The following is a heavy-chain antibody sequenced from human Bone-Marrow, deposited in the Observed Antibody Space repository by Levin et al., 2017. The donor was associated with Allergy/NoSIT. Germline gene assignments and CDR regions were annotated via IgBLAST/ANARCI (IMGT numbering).Heavy chain of an antibody. CDR3: AKDKDLYRLGFSSPIDD. Sequence: GGSLRLSCVASGFTFNTYSMTWVRQAPGKGLEWLSTLSDTGYTRYYADSVKGRFTVSRDNSQNTVYLDMNSLRAEDTAVYYCAKDKDLYRLGFSSPIDDWGQGTLVTVSS. D-gene: IGHD4-11*01. J-gene: IGHJ4*02. V-gene: IGHV3-23*01. CDR2: LSDTGYTR. CDR1: GFTFNTYS.